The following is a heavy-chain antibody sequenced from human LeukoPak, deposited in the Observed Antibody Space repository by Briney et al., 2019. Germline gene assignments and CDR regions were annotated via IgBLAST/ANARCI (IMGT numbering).Heavy chain of an antibody. CDR3: ASIVVVPADPFDY. V-gene: IGHV4-39*07. J-gene: IGHJ4*02. D-gene: IGHD2-2*01. Sequence: PSETLSLTCIVSGGSISSSSYYWGWIRQPPGKGLEWIGSIYYSGSTYYNPSLKSRVTISVDTSKNQFSLKLSSVTAADTAVYYCASIVVVPADPFDYWGQGTLVTVSS. CDR2: IYYSGST. CDR1: GGSISSSSYY.